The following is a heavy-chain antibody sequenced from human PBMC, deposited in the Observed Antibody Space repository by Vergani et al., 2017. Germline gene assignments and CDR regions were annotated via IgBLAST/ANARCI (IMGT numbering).Heavy chain of an antibody. CDR3: AGDSFGYCSSTSCYFSYYGMDV. CDR2: ISSSGSTI. Sequence: QVQLVESGGGLVKPGGSLRLSCAASGFTFSDYYMSWIRQAPGKGLEWVSYISSSGSTIYYADSVKGRFTISRDNAKNSLYLQMNSLRAEDTAVYYCAGDSFGYCSSTSCYFSYYGMDVWGQGTTVAVSS. D-gene: IGHD2-2*03. V-gene: IGHV3-11*01. CDR1: GFTFSDYY. J-gene: IGHJ6*02.